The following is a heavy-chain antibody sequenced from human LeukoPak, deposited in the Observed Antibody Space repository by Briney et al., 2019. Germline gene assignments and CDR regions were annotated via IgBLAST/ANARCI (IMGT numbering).Heavy chain of an antibody. CDR1: GFTFSSYG. V-gene: IGHV3-7*01. D-gene: IGHD3-10*01. CDR3: ARARYGSGTSKGYMDV. CDR2: IKQDGSEK. J-gene: IGHJ6*03. Sequence: GGTLRLSCAASGFTFSSYGMSWVRQAPGKGLEWVANIKQDGSEKLYVDSVKGRFIISRDNGRNSLYLQMKSLRVEDTAVYYCARARYGSGTSKGYMDVWGKGTTVTISS.